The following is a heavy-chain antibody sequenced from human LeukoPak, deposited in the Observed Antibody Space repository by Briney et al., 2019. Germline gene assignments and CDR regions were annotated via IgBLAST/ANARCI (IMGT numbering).Heavy chain of an antibody. CDR1: GGSISSGSYY. CDR3: ARDGLRYFDCLLDSWYFDL. D-gene: IGHD3-9*01. V-gene: IGHV4-61*02. J-gene: IGHJ2*01. Sequence: SETLSLTCTVSGGSISSGSYYWSWIRQPAGKGLEWIGRIYTSGSTNYNPSLKSRVTISVDTSKNQFSLKLSSVTAADTAVYYCARDGLRYFDCLLDSWYFDLWGRGTLVTVSS. CDR2: IYTSGST.